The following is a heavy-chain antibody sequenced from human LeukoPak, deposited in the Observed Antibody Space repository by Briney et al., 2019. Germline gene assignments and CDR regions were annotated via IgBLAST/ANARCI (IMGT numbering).Heavy chain of an antibody. J-gene: IGHJ4*02. CDR1: GFTFSSYG. CDR2: IRYDGSTK. D-gene: IGHD2-15*01. Sequence: GGSLRLSCAASGFTFSSYGMHWVRQAPGKGLEWVAFIRYDGSTKYYADSVKGRFTISRDNSKNTLYLQMNSLGAEDTAVYYCARSGCSGGSCYGFDYWGQGTLVTVSS. CDR3: ARSGCSGGSCYGFDY. V-gene: IGHV3-30*02.